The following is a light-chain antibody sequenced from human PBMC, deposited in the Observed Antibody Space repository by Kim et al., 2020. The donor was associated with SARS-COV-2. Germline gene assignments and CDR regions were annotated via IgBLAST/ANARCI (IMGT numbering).Light chain of an antibody. V-gene: IGKV1-17*02. CDR2: DGS. CDR3: LQHSLYPLT. CDR1: EDIRKS. J-gene: IGKJ4*01. Sequence: ASVGDEITCTGRAAEDIRKSVVWFQQKPGRAPTRLVFDGSTLDIGVPPRFSGSGSGTQFALTINNLQPEDSATYFCLQHSLYPLTFGGGTKVDIK.